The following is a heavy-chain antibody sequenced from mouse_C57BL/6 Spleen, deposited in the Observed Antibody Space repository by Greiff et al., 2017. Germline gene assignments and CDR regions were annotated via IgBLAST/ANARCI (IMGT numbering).Heavy chain of an antibody. J-gene: IGHJ2*01. CDR2: IYPSDSET. CDR1: GYTFTSYW. D-gene: IGHD2-3*01. V-gene: IGHV1-61*01. Sequence: QVQLQQPGAELVRPGSSVKLSCKASGYTFTSYWMDWVKQRPGQGLEWIGNIYPSDSETHYNQKFKDKATLTVDKSSSTAYMQLSSLTSEDSAVYYCARPYDGHYGGYYFDYWGQGTTLTVSS. CDR3: ARPYDGHYGGYYFDY.